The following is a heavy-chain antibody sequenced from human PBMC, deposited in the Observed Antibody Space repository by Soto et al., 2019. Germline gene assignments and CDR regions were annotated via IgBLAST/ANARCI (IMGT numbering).Heavy chain of an antibody. J-gene: IGHJ5*02. V-gene: IGHV4-34*01. CDR3: ARGLTLGYCSGTSCYNWFDP. Sequence: SETLSLTCAGNGGPFSGYYWTWIRQPPGKGLEWIGELNHGGNANYNPSLKSRVTISVDTSTKQFSLRLTSVTAADTAVYYCARGLTLGYCSGTSCYNWFDPWGQGTLVTVSS. D-gene: IGHD2-2*01. CDR1: GGPFSGYY. CDR2: LNHGGNA.